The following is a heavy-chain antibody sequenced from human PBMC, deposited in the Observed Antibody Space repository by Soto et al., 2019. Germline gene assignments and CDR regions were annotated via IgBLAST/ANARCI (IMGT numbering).Heavy chain of an antibody. V-gene: IGHV3-66*01. CDR3: ATLTKCDILTGFYPS. J-gene: IGHJ4*02. CDR1: GFTVNSNY. Sequence: EVQLVESGGGLVQPGGSLRLSCAASGFTVNSNYMSWVRQAPGKGLEWVSVIYSDGSTYYADSVKVRFIISRDNSYSPRYFQMNSLRAEDTAVYDCATLTKCDILTGFYPSWGQGTLVSVPS. D-gene: IGHD3-9*01. CDR2: IYSDGST.